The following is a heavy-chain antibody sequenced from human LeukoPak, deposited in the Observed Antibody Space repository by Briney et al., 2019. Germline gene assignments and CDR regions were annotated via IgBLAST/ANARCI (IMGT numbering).Heavy chain of an antibody. D-gene: IGHD5-12*01. Sequence: PGGSLRLSCVASGFTFSSYWMGWVRQAPGRVLEWVANIKGDGSDKYYVDSVKGRFTISRDNAKNSLYLQMNSLRAEDTAMYYCARVIGYGWFDPWGQGTLVTVSS. V-gene: IGHV3-7*01. CDR2: IKGDGSDK. CDR1: GFTFSSYW. J-gene: IGHJ5*02. CDR3: ARVIGYGWFDP.